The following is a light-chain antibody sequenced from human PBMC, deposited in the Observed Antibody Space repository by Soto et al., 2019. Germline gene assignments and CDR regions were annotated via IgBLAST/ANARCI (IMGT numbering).Light chain of an antibody. CDR2: GAS. Sequence: EIVLTQSPGTLSLSPGERATLSCRASQSVSSSYLAWYQQKPGQAPRLLIYGASSRATGIPDRFSGSGSGTDFTLTISRLEPEDFAVYYCQQYRSPPQTFGQGTKVEIK. CDR1: QSVSSSY. V-gene: IGKV3-20*01. J-gene: IGKJ1*01. CDR3: QQYRSPPQT.